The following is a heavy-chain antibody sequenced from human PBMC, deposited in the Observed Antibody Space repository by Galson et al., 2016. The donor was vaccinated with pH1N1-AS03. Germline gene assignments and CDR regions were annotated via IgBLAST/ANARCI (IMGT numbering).Heavy chain of an antibody. Sequence: SLRLSCAASGFTFSSYSMNWVRQAPGKGLEWVSYISSSSSTIYYADSVKGRFTISRDNAKNSLYLQMSSVTAGDTAVYYCARDPHGLDVWGQGTAVTVSS. CDR1: GFTFSSYS. V-gene: IGHV3-48*01. CDR2: ISSSSSTI. J-gene: IGHJ6*02. CDR3: ARDPHGLDV.